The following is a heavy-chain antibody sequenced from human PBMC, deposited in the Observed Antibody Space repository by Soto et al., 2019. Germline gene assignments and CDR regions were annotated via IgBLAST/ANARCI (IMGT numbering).Heavy chain of an antibody. CDR1: GFTVISNY. CDR3: AREARKTFDY. Sequence: GGSLRVSCAASGFTVISNYMSWVRQAPWKGLEWVSVIYSGGSTYYADSVKGSFTISRDNSKNTLYLQMNSLRAEDTAVYYCAREARKTFDYWGQGTLVTVSS. J-gene: IGHJ4*02. V-gene: IGHV3-66*01. CDR2: IYSGGST.